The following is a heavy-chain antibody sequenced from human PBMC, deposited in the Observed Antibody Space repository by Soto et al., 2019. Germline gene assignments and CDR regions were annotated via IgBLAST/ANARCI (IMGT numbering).Heavy chain of an antibody. J-gene: IGHJ3*02. CDR1: GGSISSSSYY. D-gene: IGHD3-16*02. Sequence: PSETLSLTCTVSGGSISSSSYYWGWIRQPPGKGLEWIGSIYYSGSTYYNPSLKSRVTISVDTSKNQFSLKLSSVTAADTAVYYCASRLFTFGGVIVTSVLDAFDIWGQGTRVT. CDR3: ASRLFTFGGVIVTSVLDAFDI. CDR2: IYYSGST. V-gene: IGHV4-39*01.